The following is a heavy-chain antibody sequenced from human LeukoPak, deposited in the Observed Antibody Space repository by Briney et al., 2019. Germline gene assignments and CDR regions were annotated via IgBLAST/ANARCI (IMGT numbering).Heavy chain of an antibody. Sequence: SETLSLTCAVYGGSFSGYYWSWIRQPPGKGLEWIGEINHSGSTNYNPSLKSRVTISVDTSKNQFSLKLSSVTAADTAVYYCASLPYCGSGSYSVYYFDYWGQGTLVTVSS. CDR3: ASLPYCGSGSYSVYYFDY. D-gene: IGHD3-10*01. CDR1: GGSFSGYY. J-gene: IGHJ4*02. V-gene: IGHV4-34*01. CDR2: INHSGST.